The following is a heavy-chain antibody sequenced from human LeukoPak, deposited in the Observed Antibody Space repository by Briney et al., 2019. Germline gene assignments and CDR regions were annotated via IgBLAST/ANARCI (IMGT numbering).Heavy chain of an antibody. CDR2: ISPSGGST. J-gene: IGHJ3*02. V-gene: IGHV1-46*01. CDR3: AREGFGELLRAFDI. CDR1: GYTFTSNY. D-gene: IGHD1-26*01. Sequence: GASVKVSCKAFGYTFTSNYMHWVRQAPGQGPEWMGVISPSGGSTTYAQKFQGRVTLTRDMSTSTDYLELSSLRSEDTAVYYCAREGFGELLRAFDIWGQGTMVTVSS.